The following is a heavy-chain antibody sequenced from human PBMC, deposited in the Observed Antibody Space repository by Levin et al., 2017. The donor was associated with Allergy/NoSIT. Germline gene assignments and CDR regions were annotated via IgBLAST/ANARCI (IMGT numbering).Heavy chain of an antibody. CDR2: INAGNGNT. CDR3: ARDDYGDLGFDY. CDR1: GYTFTSYA. V-gene: IGHV1-3*01. Sequence: AASVKVSCKASGYTFTSYAMHWVRQAPGQRLEWMGWINAGNGNTKYSQKFQGRVTITRDTSASTAYMELSSLRSEDTAVYYCARDDYGDLGFDYWGQGTLVTVSS. D-gene: IGHD4-17*01. J-gene: IGHJ4*02.